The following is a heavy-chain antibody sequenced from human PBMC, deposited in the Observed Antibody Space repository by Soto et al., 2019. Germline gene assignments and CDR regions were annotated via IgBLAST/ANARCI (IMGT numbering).Heavy chain of an antibody. V-gene: IGHV4-39*01. Sequence: QLQLQESGPGLVTPSETLSLTCSVSGGSFSNTIYYWAWVRQPPGKGLEWIGSIYYNGNVFYNPSLKSRVTMSVESSKSQFSRQVTSVPAADTAVYYCARHMREVASPLGYWGQGALVTVSS. J-gene: IGHJ4*02. CDR3: ARHMREVASPLGY. CDR1: GGSFSNTIYY. D-gene: IGHD5-12*01. CDR2: IYYNGNV.